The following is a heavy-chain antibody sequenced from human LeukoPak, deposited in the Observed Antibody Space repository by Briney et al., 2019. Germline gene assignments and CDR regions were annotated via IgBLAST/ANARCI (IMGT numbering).Heavy chain of an antibody. CDR1: GFTFSSYS. D-gene: IGHD3-22*01. V-gene: IGHV3-48*01. CDR2: ISSSSSTI. Sequence: RPGGSLRLSCAASGFTFSSYSMNWVRQAPGKGLEWVSYISSSSSTIYYADSVKGRFTISRDNAKNSLYLQMNSLRAEDTAVYYCASTPRPDYYDSSGTDYWGQGTLVTVSS. J-gene: IGHJ4*02. CDR3: ASTPRPDYYDSSGTDY.